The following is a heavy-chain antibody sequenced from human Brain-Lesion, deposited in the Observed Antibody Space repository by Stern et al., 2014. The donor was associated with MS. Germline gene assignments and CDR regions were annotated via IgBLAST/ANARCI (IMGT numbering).Heavy chain of an antibody. D-gene: IGHD3-9*01. J-gene: IGHJ3*02. CDR3: ARGNYDVLTDNGGHGFDI. Sequence: QLQLQESGPGLVKPSQTLSLTCTVSGGSISSGNYYWSWIRQPAGEGLEWIGRIYSRGSTQYNPPLKSRVTISADTSTKQFSLRRSSVTAADTAVYYCARGNYDVLTDNGGHGFDIWGQGTMVTVSS. V-gene: IGHV4-61*02. CDR1: GGSISSGNYY. CDR2: IYSRGST.